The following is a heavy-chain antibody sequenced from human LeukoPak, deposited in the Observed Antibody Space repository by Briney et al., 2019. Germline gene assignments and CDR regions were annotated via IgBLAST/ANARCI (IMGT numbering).Heavy chain of an antibody. D-gene: IGHD6-13*01. CDR3: ARGYDY. J-gene: IGHJ4*02. Sequence: SETLSLTCIVSGGSISGSHYYWAWIRQSPGKGLEWIGMINYSGNTYYNPSLWSRATISVDTSTNQFTLNLNSVTAADTAVYYCARGYDYWGQGALVTVSS. CDR2: INYSGNT. V-gene: IGHV4-39*01. CDR1: GGSISGSHYY.